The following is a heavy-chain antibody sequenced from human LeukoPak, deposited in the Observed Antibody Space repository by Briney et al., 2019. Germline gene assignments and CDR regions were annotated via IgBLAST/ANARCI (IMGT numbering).Heavy chain of an antibody. Sequence: PSETLSLTCAVYGGSFSGYYWSWIRQPPGKGLEWIGEINHSGSTNYNPSLKSRVTISVDTSKNQFSLKLSSVTAADTAVYYCASQGSGSYFGYYYYYGMDVWGQGTTVTVSS. CDR3: ASQGSGSYFGYYYYYGMDV. CDR1: GGSFSGYY. J-gene: IGHJ6*02. V-gene: IGHV4-34*01. CDR2: INHSGST. D-gene: IGHD1-26*01.